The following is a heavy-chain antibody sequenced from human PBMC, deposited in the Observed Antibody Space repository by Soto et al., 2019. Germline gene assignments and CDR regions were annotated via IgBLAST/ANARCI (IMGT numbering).Heavy chain of an antibody. Sequence: EVQLVESGGGLIHPGGSLRLSCAASGLTVSGNYMGWVRQAPGKGLEWVSGIYSDGSTIYADSVKGRFTIFRDNSKNTLYLQMTSLRAEDTAVYHCARASSRWGSEAAYWGQGTVVTVSS. CDR1: GLTVSGNY. CDR3: ARASSRWGSEAAY. J-gene: IGHJ4*02. D-gene: IGHD7-27*01. V-gene: IGHV3-53*01. CDR2: IYSDGST.